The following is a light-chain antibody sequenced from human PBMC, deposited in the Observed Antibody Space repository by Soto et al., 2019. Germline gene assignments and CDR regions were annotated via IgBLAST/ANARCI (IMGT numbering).Light chain of an antibody. CDR1: QSVSSSY. CDR3: QQYYNSPPRT. Sequence: EIVLTPSPGSLSLSPGERATLSGRARQSVSSSYLAWYQQKPGQAPRLLIYGASSRATGIPARFSGSGSGTDFTLTISRLEPEDFAVYYCQQYYNSPPRTFGQGTKVDIK. CDR2: GAS. V-gene: IGKV3-20*01. J-gene: IGKJ1*01.